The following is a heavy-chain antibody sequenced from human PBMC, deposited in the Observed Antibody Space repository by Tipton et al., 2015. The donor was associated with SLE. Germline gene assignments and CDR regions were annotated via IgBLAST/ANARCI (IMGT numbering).Heavy chain of an antibody. Sequence: TLSLTCTVSGGSISSHKWSWIRQPPGKGLEWIGYVYNGGSTNYNPSLKSRVTISVDTSKNQFSLKVTSAIAADTAVYYCARALSGTYFRYFDSWGQGTLVTVSS. CDR3: ARALSGTYFRYFDS. V-gene: IGHV4-59*11. CDR1: GGSISSHK. J-gene: IGHJ4*02. CDR2: VYNGGST. D-gene: IGHD1-26*01.